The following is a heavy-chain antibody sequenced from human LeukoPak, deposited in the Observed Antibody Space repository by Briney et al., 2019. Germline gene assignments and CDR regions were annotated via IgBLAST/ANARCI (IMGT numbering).Heavy chain of an antibody. CDR3: ARSQGIAVAGTRARFFHWFDP. CDR1: GGSISSSSYY. V-gene: IGHV4-39*07. Sequence: PSETLSLTCTVSGGSISSSSYYWGWIRQPPGKGLEWIGSIYYSGSTYYNPSLKSRVTISVDTSKNQFSLKLSSVTAADTAVYYCARSQGIAVAGTRARFFHWFDPWGQGTLVTVSS. D-gene: IGHD6-19*01. CDR2: IYYSGST. J-gene: IGHJ5*02.